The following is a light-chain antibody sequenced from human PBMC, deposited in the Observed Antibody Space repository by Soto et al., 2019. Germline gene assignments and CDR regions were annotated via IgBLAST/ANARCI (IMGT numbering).Light chain of an antibody. V-gene: IGLV1-51*01. J-gene: IGLJ2*01. CDR2: DTD. Sequence: QSVLTQPPSVSAAPGQKATISCSGSDSNIGGSFVSWYQQIPGTAPRLLIYDTDKRPSGTPDRFSGSRSGSSATLDIAGLQTGDEALYYCATWDSHLSNVVFGGGTKLTVL. CDR3: ATWDSHLSNVV. CDR1: DSNIGGSF.